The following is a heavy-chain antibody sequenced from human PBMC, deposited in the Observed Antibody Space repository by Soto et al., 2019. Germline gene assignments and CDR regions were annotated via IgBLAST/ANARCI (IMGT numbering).Heavy chain of an antibody. D-gene: IGHD4-4*01. J-gene: IGHJ6*02. CDR3: ARLNYEDNNVMDV. V-gene: IGHV5-10-1*01. CDR1: GYNFKNYW. CDR2: IDPDDSEA. Sequence: GESLKISCQGSGYNFKNYWISWVRQMPGKGLEWMGKIDPDDSEAKYNPSFGGHVTISADKSTNTAYLQWSSLKAPDSAIYYCARLNYEDNNVMDVWGHGTTVTVSS.